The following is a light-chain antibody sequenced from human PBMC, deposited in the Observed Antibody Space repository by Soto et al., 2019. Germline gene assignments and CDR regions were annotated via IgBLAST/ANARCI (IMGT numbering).Light chain of an antibody. CDR1: QSVSSSY. Sequence: EIVLTQSPGTLSLSPGERATLSCRASQSVSSSYLAWYQQKPGQAPRQLIYGASSRATGIPDRFSGSGSGTDFTRTITRLEPEYFAVYYCQHYRTSFGGGTRVEIK. J-gene: IGKJ4*01. V-gene: IGKV3-20*01. CDR2: GAS. CDR3: QHYRTS.